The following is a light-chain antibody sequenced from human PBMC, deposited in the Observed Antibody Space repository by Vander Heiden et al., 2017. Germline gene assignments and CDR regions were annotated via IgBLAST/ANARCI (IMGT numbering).Light chain of an antibody. CDR2: QDS. CDR3: QAWDSSTVV. CDR1: KSGDKY. V-gene: IGLV3-1*01. J-gene: IGLJ2*01. Sequence: SYELTQPPSVSVSPGQTASITCSGDKSGDKYACWYQQKPGPSPVLVIYQDSKRPSGIPERFSGSNSGNTATLTISGTQAVDEAYYYCQAWDSSTVVFGGGTKLTVL.